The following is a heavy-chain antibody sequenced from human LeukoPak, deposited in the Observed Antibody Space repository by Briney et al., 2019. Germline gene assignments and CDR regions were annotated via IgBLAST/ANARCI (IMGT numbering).Heavy chain of an antibody. CDR2: INWNGGST. CDR3: AREGYSSSSSDY. Sequence: PGGSLRLSCAASGFTLDDYGMSWVRQAPGKGLGWVSGINWNGGSTGYADSVKGRFTISRDNAKNSLYLQMNSLRAEDTALYYCAREGYSSSSSDYWGQGTLVTVSS. CDR1: GFTLDDYG. V-gene: IGHV3-20*04. J-gene: IGHJ4*02. D-gene: IGHD6-6*01.